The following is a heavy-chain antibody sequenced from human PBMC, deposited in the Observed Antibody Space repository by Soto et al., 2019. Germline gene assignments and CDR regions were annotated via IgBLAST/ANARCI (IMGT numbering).Heavy chain of an antibody. CDR3: ARGCGYGSGSHFYYYYYGMDV. CDR1: GFTFSSYS. D-gene: IGHD3-10*01. CDR2: ISSSSSTI. J-gene: IGHJ6*02. Sequence: GGSLRLSCAASGFTFSSYSMNWVRQAPGKGLEWVSYISSSSSTIYYADSVKGRFTISRDNAKNSLYLQMNSSRPEDTAVYYCARGCGYGSGSHFYYYYYGMDVWGQGTTVTVSS. V-gene: IGHV3-48*01.